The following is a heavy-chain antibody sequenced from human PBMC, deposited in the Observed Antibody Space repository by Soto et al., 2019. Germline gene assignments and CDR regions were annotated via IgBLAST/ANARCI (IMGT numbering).Heavy chain of an antibody. D-gene: IGHD3-22*01. Sequence: GASVKVSCKASGYTFTGYYMHWVRQAPGQGLEWMGWINPNSGGTNYAQKFQGWVTMTRDTSISTAYMELSRLRSDDTAVYYCARDGYYDSSGYLGTNAFDIWGQGTTVTVSS. V-gene: IGHV1-2*04. CDR3: ARDGYYDSSGYLGTNAFDI. CDR1: GYTFTGYY. CDR2: INPNSGGT. J-gene: IGHJ3*02.